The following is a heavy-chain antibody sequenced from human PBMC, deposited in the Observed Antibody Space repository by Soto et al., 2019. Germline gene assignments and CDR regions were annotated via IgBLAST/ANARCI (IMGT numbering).Heavy chain of an antibody. J-gene: IGHJ4*02. Sequence: GGSLRLSCAASGFTFSSYAMSWVRQAPGKGLEWVSAISGSGGSTYYADSVKGRFTISRDNSKNTLYLQMNSLRAEDTAVYYCATRGEVGEPGIAVAGTRSVDYWGQGTLVTVSS. CDR3: ATRGEVGEPGIAVAGTRSVDY. V-gene: IGHV3-23*01. D-gene: IGHD6-19*01. CDR1: GFTFSSYA. CDR2: ISGSGGST.